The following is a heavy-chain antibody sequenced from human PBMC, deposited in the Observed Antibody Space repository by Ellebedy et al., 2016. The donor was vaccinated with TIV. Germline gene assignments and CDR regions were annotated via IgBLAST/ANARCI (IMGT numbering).Heavy chain of an antibody. D-gene: IGHD7-27*01. Sequence: GESLKISCAASGFPFTTYSMNWVRQAPGKGLEWISYVSHSSITIEYADSVKVLFTVSRDNSKNSLYLQMNSLRVEDTALYYCARDMGWGNERINDAFDIWGQGTTVTVSS. CDR2: VSHSSITI. CDR3: ARDMGWGNERINDAFDI. CDR1: GFPFTTYS. V-gene: IGHV3-48*04. J-gene: IGHJ3*02.